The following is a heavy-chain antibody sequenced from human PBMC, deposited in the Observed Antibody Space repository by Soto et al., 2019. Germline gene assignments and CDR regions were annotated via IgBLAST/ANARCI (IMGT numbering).Heavy chain of an antibody. V-gene: IGHV3-23*01. CDR3: AKGGHFWGGSAYFDY. CDR1: GFTFSSYA. CDR2: FSGSGYST. Sequence: GGSLRLSCAASGFTFSSYAMSWVRQAPGKGLEWLSAFSGSGYSTYYADSVKGRFTISRDSAKNTLYLLMNSLRAEDTAVYYCAKGGHFWGGSAYFDYWGQGTLVTVSS. J-gene: IGHJ4*02. D-gene: IGHD3-3*02.